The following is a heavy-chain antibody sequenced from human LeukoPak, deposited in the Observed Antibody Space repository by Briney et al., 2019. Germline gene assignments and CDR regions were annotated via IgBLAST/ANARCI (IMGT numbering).Heavy chain of an antibody. Sequence: ASVKVSCKASGYTFTSYDINWVRQATGQGLEWMGWMNPNSGNTGYAQKFQGRVTMTKNTSITTAYMELSSLRSEDTAVYYCARALSWTTDSYYYMDVWGKGTTVTVSS. CDR1: GYTFTSYD. CDR3: ARALSWTTDSYYYMDV. D-gene: IGHD3/OR15-3a*01. CDR2: MNPNSGNT. J-gene: IGHJ6*03. V-gene: IGHV1-8*01.